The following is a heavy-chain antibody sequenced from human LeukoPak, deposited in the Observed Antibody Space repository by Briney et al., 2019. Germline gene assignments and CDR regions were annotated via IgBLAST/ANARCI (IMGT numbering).Heavy chain of an antibody. D-gene: IGHD5-12*01. CDR2: IHSSGST. CDR1: GGSISRGSYY. V-gene: IGHV4-61*02. Sequence: SQTLSLTCVVSGGSISRGSYYWNWIRQPAGKGLEWIGRIHSSGSTNYNPSLKSRVTMSVDTSKNQFSLKLSSVTAADTAVYYCARDTRGVATIVDYYYYMDIWGKGTTVTVSS. J-gene: IGHJ6*03. CDR3: ARDTRGVATIVDYYYYMDI.